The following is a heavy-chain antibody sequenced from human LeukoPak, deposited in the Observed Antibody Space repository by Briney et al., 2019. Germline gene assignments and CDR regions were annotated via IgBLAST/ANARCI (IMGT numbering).Heavy chain of an antibody. D-gene: IGHD2-8*01. Sequence: SGTLSLTCAVSGGSISSSNWWSWVRQPPGKGLEWIGEIYHSGGTNYNPSLKSRVTMSVDTSKNQFSLKLSSVTAADTAVYYCARAGYCTNGVCYTHYYYYMDVWGKGTTVTVSS. V-gene: IGHV4-4*02. CDR1: GGSISSSNW. J-gene: IGHJ6*03. CDR2: IYHSGGT. CDR3: ARAGYCTNGVCYTHYYYYMDV.